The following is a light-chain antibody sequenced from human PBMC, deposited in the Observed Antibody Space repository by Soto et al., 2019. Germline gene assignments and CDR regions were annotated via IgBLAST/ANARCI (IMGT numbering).Light chain of an antibody. V-gene: IGLV2-23*01. CDR1: SSDVGSYNL. CDR3: CSYARSGTL. J-gene: IGLJ2*01. Sequence: QAVVTQPASVSGSPGQSITISCTGSSSDVGSYNLVSWYQQHPGKPPKLMIYEGSKWPSGVSNRFSGSKSGNTASLTISGLQAEDEADYYCCSYARSGTLFGGGTKLTVL. CDR2: EGS.